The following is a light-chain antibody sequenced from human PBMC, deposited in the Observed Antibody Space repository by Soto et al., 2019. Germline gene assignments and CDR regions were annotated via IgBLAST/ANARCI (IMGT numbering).Light chain of an antibody. V-gene: IGKV1-5*03. CDR3: QQYDSFST. J-gene: IGKJ1*01. CDR1: QSVGRW. Sequence: DIPMTQSPSTLSASVGDRVTITCRASQSVGRWLAWYQQKPGRAPTVLIYKASTLKYGVPPRFSGSGSGTEFSLTISSLQPDESATYFCQQYDSFSTFGQGTKVEIK. CDR2: KAS.